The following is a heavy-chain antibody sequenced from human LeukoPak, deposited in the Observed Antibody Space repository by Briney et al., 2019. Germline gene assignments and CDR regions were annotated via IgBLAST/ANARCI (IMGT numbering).Heavy chain of an antibody. CDR1: GYSFTDYY. Sequence: ASVKVSCKASGYSFTDYYMHWVRQAPGQGLEWMGWINPNSGGTNYAQKFQGRVTMTRDTSISTAYMELSRLRSDDTAVYYCARGPPFRRGSYYMDVWGKGTTVTVSS. J-gene: IGHJ6*03. CDR3: ARGPPFRRGSYYMDV. CDR2: INPNSGGT. V-gene: IGHV1-2*02. D-gene: IGHD2/OR15-2a*01.